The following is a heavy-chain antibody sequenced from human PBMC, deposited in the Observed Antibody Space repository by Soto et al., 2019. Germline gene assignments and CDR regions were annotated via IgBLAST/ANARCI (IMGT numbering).Heavy chain of an antibody. CDR1: GGTFSSYA. D-gene: IGHD3-22*01. V-gene: IGHV1-69*12. CDR3: AREGVYYYDSSGYSAFDI. CDR2: IIPIFGTA. J-gene: IGHJ3*02. Sequence: QVQLVQSGAEVKKPGSSVKVSCKASGGTFSSYAISWVRQAPGQGLEWMGGIIPIFGTANYAQKFQGRVTITADESTSTAYMELSSLRSEDTAVYYCAREGVYYYDSSGYSAFDIWGQGTMVTVSS.